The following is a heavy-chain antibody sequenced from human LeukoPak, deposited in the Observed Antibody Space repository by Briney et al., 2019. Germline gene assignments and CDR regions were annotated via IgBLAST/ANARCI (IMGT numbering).Heavy chain of an antibody. CDR3: ARGYSSSWLGYFDY. CDR2: VSSDGSIK. CDR1: GFTFSSYG. V-gene: IGHV3-30*03. D-gene: IGHD6-13*01. J-gene: IGHJ4*02. Sequence: HPGGSLRLSCVASGFTFSSYGIHWVRQAPGKGLEWVAVVSSDGSIKYNADSVKGRFTISRDTSKNTVYLQMNSLGAEGTAFYYCARGYSSSWLGYFDYWGQGTLVTVSS.